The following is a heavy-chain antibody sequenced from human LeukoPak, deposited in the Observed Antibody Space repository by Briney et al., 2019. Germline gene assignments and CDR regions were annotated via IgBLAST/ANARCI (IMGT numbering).Heavy chain of an antibody. J-gene: IGHJ3*02. CDR3: ATYDSSGLDAFDI. V-gene: IGHV3-7*01. D-gene: IGHD3-22*01. Sequence: PGGSLRLSCAASGLPFSSHWMTWVRQAPGKGLEWVANIKQDGSEKYYVDSVTGRFTISRDNAKNSLYLQMNSLRVEDTAVYYCATYDSSGLDAFDIWGQGTMVTVSS. CDR1: GLPFSSHW. CDR2: IKQDGSEK.